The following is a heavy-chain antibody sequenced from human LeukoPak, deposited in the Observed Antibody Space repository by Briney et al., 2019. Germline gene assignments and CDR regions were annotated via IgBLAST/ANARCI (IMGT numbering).Heavy chain of an antibody. CDR2: ISGSGGST. Sequence: PGGSLRLSCAASGFTFSSYAMSWVRQAPGKGLEGVSAISGSGGSTYYADSVKGRFTISRDNSKNTLYLQMNSLRAEDTAVYYCAKFYYDYVWGSYRNWGQGTLVTVSS. CDR3: AKFYYDYVWGSYRN. J-gene: IGHJ4*02. D-gene: IGHD3-16*02. CDR1: GFTFSSYA. V-gene: IGHV3-23*01.